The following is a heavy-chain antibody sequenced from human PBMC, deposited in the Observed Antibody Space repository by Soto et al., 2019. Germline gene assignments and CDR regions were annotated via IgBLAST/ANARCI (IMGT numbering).Heavy chain of an antibody. D-gene: IGHD3-3*01. CDR3: ARDTVPTYYDFWRTTEDYYYGMDV. J-gene: IGHJ6*02. V-gene: IGHV4-31*03. CDR1: GGSISSGGYY. Sequence: QVQLQESGPGLVKPSQTLSLTCTVSGGSISSGGYYWSWIRQHPGKGLEWIGYIYYSGSTYYNPSLKSRVTIPVDTSKNPFSLKLSSVTAADTAVYYCARDTVPTYYDFWRTTEDYYYGMDVWGQGTTVTVTS. CDR2: IYYSGST.